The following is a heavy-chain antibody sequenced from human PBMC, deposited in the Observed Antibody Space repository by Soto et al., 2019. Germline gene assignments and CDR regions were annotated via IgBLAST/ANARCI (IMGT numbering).Heavy chain of an antibody. V-gene: IGHV4-39*01. CDR1: GGSISSSSYY. CDR3: AGVSGSYDVAWFDP. D-gene: IGHD1-26*01. Sequence: SETLSLTCTVSGGSISSSSYYWGWIRQPPGKGLEWIGSIYYSGSTYYNPSLKSRVTISVDTSKNQFSLKLSSVTAADTAVYYCAGVSGSYDVAWFDPWGQGTLVTVSS. J-gene: IGHJ5*02. CDR2: IYYSGST.